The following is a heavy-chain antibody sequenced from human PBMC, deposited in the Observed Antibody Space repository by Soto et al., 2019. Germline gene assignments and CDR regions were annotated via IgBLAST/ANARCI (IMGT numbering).Heavy chain of an antibody. CDR2: MNPNSGNT. Sequence: GASVKVSCKASGYTFTSYDINWVRQATGQGLEWMGWMNPNSGNTGYAQKFQGRVTMTRNTSISTAYMELSSLRSEDTAVYYRARALTNYYATIDAFDIWGQGTMVTVSS. CDR3: ARALTNYYATIDAFDI. V-gene: IGHV1-8*01. CDR1: GYTFTSYD. J-gene: IGHJ3*02. D-gene: IGHD3-10*01.